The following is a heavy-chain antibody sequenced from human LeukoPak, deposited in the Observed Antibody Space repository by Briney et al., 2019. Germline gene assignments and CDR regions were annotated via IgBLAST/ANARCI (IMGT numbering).Heavy chain of an antibody. CDR2: FDPEDGET. CDR1: GYTLTELS. Sequence: ASVKVSCKVSGYTLTELSMHWVRQAPGKGLEWMGGFDPEDGETIYAQKFQGRVTMTEDTSTDTAYMELSSLRSEDTAVYYCATDLWFGVLFDYWGQGTLVTVSS. J-gene: IGHJ4*02. V-gene: IGHV1-24*01. CDR3: ATDLWFGVLFDY. D-gene: IGHD3-10*01.